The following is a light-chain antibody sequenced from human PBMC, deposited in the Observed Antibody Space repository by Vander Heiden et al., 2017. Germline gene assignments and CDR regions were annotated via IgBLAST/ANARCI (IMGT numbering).Light chain of an antibody. CDR2: AAS. V-gene: IGKV1-39*01. Sequence: DIQMTQSPSSLSASVGDRVTITCRASQSISSYLNWYQQKPGKAPKLLIYAASSLQSGVPSRFSGSGSEDFATYYCQQSYSTPRTFGSGTKVDIK. CDR3: QQSYSTPRT. J-gene: IGKJ3*01. CDR1: QSISSY.